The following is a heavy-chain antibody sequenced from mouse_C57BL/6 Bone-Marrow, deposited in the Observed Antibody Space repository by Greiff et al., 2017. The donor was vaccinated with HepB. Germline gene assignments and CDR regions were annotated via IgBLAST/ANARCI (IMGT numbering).Heavy chain of an antibody. CDR1: GFSLTSYG. V-gene: IGHV2-9*01. J-gene: IGHJ4*01. Sequence: VQLQESGPGLVAPSQSLSITCTVSGFSLTSYGVDWVRQPPGQGLEWLGVIWGGGSTNYNSALMSRLSISKDNFKIHVFLKMNSLQTDDTATDYCAESGDYYAMDYWGQGTSVTVSA. D-gene: IGHD1-1*02. CDR2: IWGGGST. CDR3: AESGDYYAMDY.